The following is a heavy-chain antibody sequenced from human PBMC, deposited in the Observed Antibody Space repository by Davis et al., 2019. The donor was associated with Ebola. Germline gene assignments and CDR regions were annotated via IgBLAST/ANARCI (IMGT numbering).Heavy chain of an antibody. Sequence: GESLKISCAASGFIFSSYDINWVRQAPGKGLEWVSGIDGSGDSTYYADSVKGRFTISRDNSKTTLYLQMNSLRAEDTAVFYCAKNKGSGDHYHYCMDVWGKGTTVTVSS. CDR3: AKNKGSGDHYHYCMDV. CDR1: GFIFSSYD. J-gene: IGHJ6*03. V-gene: IGHV3-23*01. D-gene: IGHD1/OR15-1a*01. CDR2: IDGSGDST.